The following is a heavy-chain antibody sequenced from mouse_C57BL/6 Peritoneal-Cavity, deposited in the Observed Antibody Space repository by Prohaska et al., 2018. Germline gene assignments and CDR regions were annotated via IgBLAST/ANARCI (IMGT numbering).Heavy chain of an antibody. CDR1: GFSLSTFGMG. V-gene: IGHV8-8*01. Sequence: HVTLTESVPGLLQPSQTLSLTCSFSGFSLSTFGMGVGWIRQPSGKGLEWLAHIWWDDDKYYNPALKSRLTISKDTSKNQVFLKIANVDTADTATYYCARMCYGNNYVDYWGQGTTLTVSS. CDR3: ARMCYGNNYVDY. D-gene: IGHD2-1*01. CDR2: IWWDDDK. J-gene: IGHJ2*01.